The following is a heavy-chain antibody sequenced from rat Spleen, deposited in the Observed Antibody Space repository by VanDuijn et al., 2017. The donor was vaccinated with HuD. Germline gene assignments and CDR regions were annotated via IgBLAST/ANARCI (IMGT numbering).Heavy chain of an antibody. CDR1: GFTFNKYD. D-gene: IGHD3-1*01. V-gene: IGHV5-7*01. Sequence: EVQLVESGGGSVQPGRSLKLSCVASGFTFNKYDMAWVRQAPTKGLEWIATINSDGRRNYYRDSVKGRFTISRDNAKNTLYLQMDSLRSEDTATYYCAKVLSGSFDYWGQGVMVTVSS. J-gene: IGHJ2*01. CDR2: INSDGRRN. CDR3: AKVLSGSFDY.